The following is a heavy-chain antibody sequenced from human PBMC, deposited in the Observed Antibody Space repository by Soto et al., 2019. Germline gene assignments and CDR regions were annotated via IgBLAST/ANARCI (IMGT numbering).Heavy chain of an antibody. Sequence: PGGSLRLSCAASGFTFNTFWMSWARQSPGKGLEWVANIKHDGSETYYVDSVKGRFTISRDNAKNSLFLQMNTLRTEDTAVYYCARDFATHCSGSACYPYAYWGQGALVTVPQ. V-gene: IGHV3-7*03. D-gene: IGHD2-15*01. CDR2: IKHDGSET. CDR3: ARDFATHCSGSACYPYAY. J-gene: IGHJ4*02. CDR1: GFTFNTFW.